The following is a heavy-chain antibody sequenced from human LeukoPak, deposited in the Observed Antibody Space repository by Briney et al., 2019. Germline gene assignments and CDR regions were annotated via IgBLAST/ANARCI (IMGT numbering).Heavy chain of an antibody. CDR1: GFTFSSYS. CDR3: AELGITMIGGV. V-gene: IGHV3-48*01. CDR2: ISSSSTI. J-gene: IGHJ6*04. Sequence: GGSLRLSCAASGFTFSSYSMNWVRQAPGKGLEWVSYISSSSTIYYADSVKGRFTISRDNAKNSLYLQMNSLRAEDTAVYYCAELGITMIGGVWGKGTTVTISS. D-gene: IGHD3-10*02.